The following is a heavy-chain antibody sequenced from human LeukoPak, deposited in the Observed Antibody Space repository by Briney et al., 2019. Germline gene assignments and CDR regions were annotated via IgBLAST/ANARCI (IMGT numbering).Heavy chain of an antibody. Sequence: GGSLRLSCAASGFTFSSYAMHWVRQAPGKGLEWVAVISYDGSNKYYADSVKGRFTISRDNSKNTLYLQMNSLRAEDTAVYYCAREAPYLYGMDVWGQGTTVTVSS. J-gene: IGHJ6*02. CDR3: AREAPYLYGMDV. CDR1: GFTFSSYA. CDR2: ISYDGSNK. V-gene: IGHV3-30-3*01.